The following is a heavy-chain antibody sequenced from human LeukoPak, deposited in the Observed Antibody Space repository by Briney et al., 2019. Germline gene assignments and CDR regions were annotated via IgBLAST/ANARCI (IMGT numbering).Heavy chain of an antibody. Sequence: PGGSLRLSCAASGFTVSSNYMSWVRQAPGKGLEWVSVIYSGGSTYYADSVKGRFTISRDNSKNTLYLQMNSLRAEDTAVYYCARLAVVELPAARSNYFDYWGQGTLVTVSS. J-gene: IGHJ4*02. D-gene: IGHD2-2*01. V-gene: IGHV3-53*01. CDR2: IYSGGST. CDR1: GFTVSSNY. CDR3: ARLAVVELPAARSNYFDY.